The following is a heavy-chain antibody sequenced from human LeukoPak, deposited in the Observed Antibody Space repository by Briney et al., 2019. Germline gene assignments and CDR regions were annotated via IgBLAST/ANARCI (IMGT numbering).Heavy chain of an antibody. CDR3: ARVMRQQQLDPVFGFHYYYYMDV. Sequence: SETLSLTCTVSGGSISSGSYYWSWIRQPAGKGLEWIGRIYTSGSTNYNPSLKSRVTISVDTSKNQFSLKLSSVTAADTAVYYCARVMRQQQLDPVFGFHYYYYMDVWGKGTTVTISS. CDR2: IYTSGST. CDR1: GGSISSGSYY. V-gene: IGHV4-61*02. J-gene: IGHJ6*03. D-gene: IGHD6-13*01.